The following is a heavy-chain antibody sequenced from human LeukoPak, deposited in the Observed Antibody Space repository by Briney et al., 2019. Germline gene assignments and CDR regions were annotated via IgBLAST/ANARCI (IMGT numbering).Heavy chain of an antibody. CDR1: GFTFSSHS. CDR2: ISPSGDST. V-gene: IGHV3-23*01. J-gene: IGHJ4*02. Sequence: PWGSLRLSCAASGFTFSSHSMCWVRQAPGPGLEWVSAISPSGDSTSYPDSVKGRFTISRDNSKDTVYLQMNSLTAEDTAIYYCARRLLVAGRTDFFDYWGQGTLVTVSS. D-gene: IGHD6-19*01. CDR3: ARRLLVAGRTDFFDY.